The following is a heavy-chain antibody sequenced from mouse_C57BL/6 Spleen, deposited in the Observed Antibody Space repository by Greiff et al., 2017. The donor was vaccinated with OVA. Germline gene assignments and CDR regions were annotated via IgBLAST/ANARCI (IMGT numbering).Heavy chain of an antibody. CDR2: ISYDGSN. CDR1: GYSITSGYY. V-gene: IGHV3-6*01. Sequence: VQLQQSGPGLVKPSQSLSLTCSVTGYSITSGYYWNWIRQFPGNKLEWMGYISYDGSNNYNPSLKNRISITRDTSKNQFFLKLNSVTTEDTATYYCAREEYYYGSSSWFAHWGQGTLVTVSA. D-gene: IGHD1-1*01. J-gene: IGHJ3*01. CDR3: AREEYYYGSSSWFAH.